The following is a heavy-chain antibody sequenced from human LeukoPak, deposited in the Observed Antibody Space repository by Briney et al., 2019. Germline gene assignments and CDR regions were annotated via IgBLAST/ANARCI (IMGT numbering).Heavy chain of an antibody. CDR3: AREGRVSGYDFDC. CDR2: VNSDGSSI. J-gene: IGHJ4*02. V-gene: IGHV3-74*03. CDR1: GFTFSSYW. D-gene: IGHD5-12*01. Sequence: GGSLRLSCAASGFTFSSYWMHWVRQAPGKGLVWVSRVNSDGSSITYADSVKGRFTISRDNAKNTLYLQMNSLRVEDTAVYYCAREGRVSGYDFDCWGQGTLVTVSS.